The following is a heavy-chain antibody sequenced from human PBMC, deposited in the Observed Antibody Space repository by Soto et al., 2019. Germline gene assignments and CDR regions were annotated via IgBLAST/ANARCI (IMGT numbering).Heavy chain of an antibody. J-gene: IGHJ6*02. CDR1: GFTFSSYG. CDR3: AKVDIVVVTAKYYYGMDV. V-gene: IGHV3-30*18. Sequence: QVQLVESGGGVVQPGRSLRLSCAASGFTFSSYGMHWFRQAPGKGLEWVAVISYDGSNKYYADSVKGRFTISRDNSKNTLYLQMNSLRAEDTAVYYCAKVDIVVVTAKYYYGMDVWGQGTTVTVSS. D-gene: IGHD2-21*02. CDR2: ISYDGSNK.